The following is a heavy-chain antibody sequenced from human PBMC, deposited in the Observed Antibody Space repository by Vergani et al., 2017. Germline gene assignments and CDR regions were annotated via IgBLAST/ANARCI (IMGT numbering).Heavy chain of an antibody. Sequence: VQLVESGGGVVQPGRSLRLSCAASGFTFSSYAMSWVRQAPGKGLEWVSAISGSGGSTYYADSVKGRFTISRDNSKNTLYLQMNSLRAEDTAVYYCAREYLLMVYAAWFDPWGQGTLVTVSS. CDR1: GFTFSSYA. D-gene: IGHD2-8*01. V-gene: IGHV3-23*04. CDR2: ISGSGGST. J-gene: IGHJ5*02. CDR3: AREYLLMVYAAWFDP.